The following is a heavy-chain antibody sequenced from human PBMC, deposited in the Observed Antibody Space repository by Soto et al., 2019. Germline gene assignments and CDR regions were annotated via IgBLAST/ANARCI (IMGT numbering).Heavy chain of an antibody. D-gene: IGHD3-3*01. CDR1: VYTFTGYD. Sequence: SVKVSCKSSVYTFTGYDINLVRQATGQGLEWMGWMNPNSGNTGYAQKFQGRVTMTRNTSIRTAYMELSSLRSEDTAVYYCARGPWRYYFDYWGQGTLVTVSS. CDR2: MNPNSGNT. J-gene: IGHJ4*02. V-gene: IGHV1-8*01. CDR3: ARGPWRYYFDY.